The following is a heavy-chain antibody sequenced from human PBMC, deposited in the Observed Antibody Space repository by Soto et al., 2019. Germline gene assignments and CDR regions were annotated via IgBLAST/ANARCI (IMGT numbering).Heavy chain of an antibody. CDR3: ARARTAAGDPRDMEK. V-gene: IGHV1-69*08. D-gene: IGHD1-1*01. J-gene: IGHJ6*03. Sequence: VQLVQSGAEMKKPGSSVRVSCKASGGSFNGYFITWVRQAPGKGLEWVGRVIPMHGSENHERKFRDRITLTADTLANRACLDLLCLQSEGTAGDSFARARTAAGDPRDMEKWGKGTKVIVSS. CDR2: VIPMHGSE. CDR1: GGSFNGYF.